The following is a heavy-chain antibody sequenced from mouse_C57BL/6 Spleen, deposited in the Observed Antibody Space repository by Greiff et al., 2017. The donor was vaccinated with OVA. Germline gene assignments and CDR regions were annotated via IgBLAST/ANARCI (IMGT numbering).Heavy chain of an antibody. CDR2: IDPSDSET. Sequence: QVQLQPGAELVRPGSSVKLSCKASGYTFTSYWMHWVKQRPIQGLEWIGNIDPSDSETHYNQKFKDKATLTVDKSSSTAYMQLSSLTSEDSAVYYCAREVYYGSSLYFDVWGTGTTVTVSS. CDR1: GYTFTSYW. J-gene: IGHJ1*03. CDR3: AREVYYGSSLYFDV. D-gene: IGHD1-1*01. V-gene: IGHV1-52*01.